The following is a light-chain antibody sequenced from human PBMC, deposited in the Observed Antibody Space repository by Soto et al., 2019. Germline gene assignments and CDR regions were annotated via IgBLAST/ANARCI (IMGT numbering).Light chain of an antibody. J-gene: IGKJ1*01. CDR2: GAS. CDR3: QQSYSSPWT. Sequence: DFQVTQSPSSLSASVGDRVTITCRASQSISTYLNWYQQKPGKAPKLLISGASSLQSGVPSRFSGSGSGTDFTLTTRSLQPEDFATYFCQQSYSSPWTFGQGTKVDIK. V-gene: IGKV1-39*01. CDR1: QSISTY.